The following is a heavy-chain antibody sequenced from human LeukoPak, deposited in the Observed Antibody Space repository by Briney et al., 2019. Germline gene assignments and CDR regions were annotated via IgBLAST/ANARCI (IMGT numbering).Heavy chain of an antibody. Sequence: ASVKVSCKASGYTFTSYYMHWVRQAPGQGLEWMGIINPSGGSTSYAQKFQGRVTMTRDTSTSTVYMELSSLRSEDTAVYYCAREDITMVRGAKNAFDIWGRGTMVTVSS. V-gene: IGHV1-46*01. J-gene: IGHJ3*02. CDR3: AREDITMVRGAKNAFDI. CDR2: INPSGGST. D-gene: IGHD3-10*01. CDR1: GYTFTSYY.